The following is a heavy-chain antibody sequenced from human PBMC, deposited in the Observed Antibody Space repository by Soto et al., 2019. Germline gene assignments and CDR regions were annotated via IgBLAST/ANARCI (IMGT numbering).Heavy chain of an antibody. Sequence: ASVKVSCKASGGTFSSYAISWVRQAPGQGLEWMGGIIPIFGTANYAQKFQGSVTITADESTSTAYMELSSLRSEDTAVYYCARRGGYCSSTSCYTDYYYGMDVWGQGTTVTVSS. CDR2: IIPIFGTA. V-gene: IGHV1-69*13. D-gene: IGHD2-2*02. CDR1: GGTFSSYA. CDR3: ARRGGYCSSTSCYTDYYYGMDV. J-gene: IGHJ6*02.